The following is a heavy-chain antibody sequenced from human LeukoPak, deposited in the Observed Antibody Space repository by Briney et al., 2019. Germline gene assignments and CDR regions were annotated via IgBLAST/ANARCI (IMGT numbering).Heavy chain of an antibody. CDR1: GYTFTSYG. CDR3: TRSDGYSSGLTPFDY. Sequence: GASVKVSCKASGYTFTSYGISWVRQAPGQGLEWMGWISAYNGNTNYAQKLQGRVTMTTDTSTSTAYMELRSLRSDDTAVYYCTRSDGYSSGLTPFDYWGQGTLVTVSS. J-gene: IGHJ4*02. CDR2: ISAYNGNT. V-gene: IGHV1-18*01. D-gene: IGHD6-19*01.